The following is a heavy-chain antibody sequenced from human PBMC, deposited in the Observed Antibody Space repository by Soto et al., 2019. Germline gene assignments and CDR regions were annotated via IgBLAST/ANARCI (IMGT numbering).Heavy chain of an antibody. D-gene: IGHD1-26*01. V-gene: IGHV1-69*13. CDR3: ARGVGATIYYCYYGMDV. Sequence: SEKVSCKASVGTFSSYAISWVRQAPGQGLEWMGGNIPIFGTANYAQKFQGRITITADESTSTAYMELSSLRSEDTAVYYCARGVGATIYYCYYGMDVWGQGTTVTVSS. CDR1: VGTFSSYA. J-gene: IGHJ6*02. CDR2: NIPIFGTA.